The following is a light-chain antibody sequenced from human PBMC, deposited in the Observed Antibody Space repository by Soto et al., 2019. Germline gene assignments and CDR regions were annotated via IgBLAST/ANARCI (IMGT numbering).Light chain of an antibody. CDR3: HSPDSSDSYPGV. Sequence: SYELTQPPSVSVSPGQTATITCSGDSLSRHYASWYQQRPGHSPVLVIYKDRERPAGIPERFSGSTAGTTVTLTISGVQAEDEGDYYCHSPDSSDSYPGVLGSGTKVTVL. CDR1: SLSRHY. CDR2: KDR. V-gene: IGLV3-25*03. J-gene: IGLJ1*01.